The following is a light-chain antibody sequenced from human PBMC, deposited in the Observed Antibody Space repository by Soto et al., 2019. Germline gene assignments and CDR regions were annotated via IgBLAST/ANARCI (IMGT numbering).Light chain of an antibody. V-gene: IGKV3-20*01. J-gene: IGKJ1*01. CDR2: GAS. CDR3: QQYGASPWT. Sequence: EIVLTQSPGTLSLSPGERVTLSCWASQSVRSNSLAWFQQIPGQAPRLFIYGASSRAPGIPDRFSGSGSGTDFTLTISRLEPEDFAVYYCQQYGASPWTFGQGNKVAI. CDR1: QSVRSNS.